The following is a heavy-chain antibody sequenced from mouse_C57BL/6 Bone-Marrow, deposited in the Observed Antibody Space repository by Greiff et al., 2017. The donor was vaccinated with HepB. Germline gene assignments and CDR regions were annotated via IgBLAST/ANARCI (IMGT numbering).Heavy chain of an antibody. CDR2: IWTGGGT. Sequence: QVQLQQSGPGLVAPSQSLSITCTVSGFSLTSYAISWVRQPPGKGLEWLGVIWTGGGTNYNSALKSRLSISKDNSKSQVFLKMNSLQTDDTARYYCARNCYSNPYYYAMDYWGQGTSVTVSS. CDR1: GFSLTSYA. CDR3: ARNCYSNPYYYAMDY. V-gene: IGHV2-9-1*01. D-gene: IGHD2-5*01. J-gene: IGHJ4*01.